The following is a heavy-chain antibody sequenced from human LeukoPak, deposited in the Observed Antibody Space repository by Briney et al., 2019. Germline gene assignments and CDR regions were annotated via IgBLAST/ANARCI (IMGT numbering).Heavy chain of an antibody. CDR3: ATAGHPGYDFWGGFAFYFDR. CDR1: VFTFSDYY. D-gene: IGHD3-3*01. Sequence: GGSLRLSCAASVFTFSDYYMSWIRQAPGKGLEWVSYISSSGSTIYYADSVKGRFTISRDNARNSLYLQMNTLRAEDTALYFCATAGHPGYDFWGGFAFYFDRWGQGALVTVSS. V-gene: IGHV3-11*04. CDR2: ISSSGSTI. J-gene: IGHJ4*02.